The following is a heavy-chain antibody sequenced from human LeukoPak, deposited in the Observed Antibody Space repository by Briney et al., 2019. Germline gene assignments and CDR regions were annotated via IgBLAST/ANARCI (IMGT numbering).Heavy chain of an antibody. CDR1: GDRLSSNIAS. CDR3: ARDVDSGADY. CDR2: TYYRSKWQT. D-gene: IGHD4-17*01. V-gene: IGHV6-1*01. J-gene: IGHJ4*02. Sequence: QAPSLTSAISGDRLSSNIASSNWIRHSPSRGLEWLGRTYYRSKWQTEYAVSLKSRLTITPDTSKNQFSLHLNSVTPEDTAVYYCARDVDSGADYWGQGTLVTVSS.